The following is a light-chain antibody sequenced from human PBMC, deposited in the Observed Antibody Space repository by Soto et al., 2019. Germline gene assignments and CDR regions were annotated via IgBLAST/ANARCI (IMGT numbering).Light chain of an antibody. V-gene: IGKV2-30*02. J-gene: IGKJ2*01. Sequence: DVVMTQSPLSLPVTLGQPASISCRSSQSLVHSDGNTYLNWFQQRPGQSPRRLICKVSNRDSGVPDRFSGSASFTDFTLKISRVEAEDVGVYYCIQGTHWPYTFGQGTKLEIK. CDR1: QSLVHSDGNTY. CDR2: KVS. CDR3: IQGTHWPYT.